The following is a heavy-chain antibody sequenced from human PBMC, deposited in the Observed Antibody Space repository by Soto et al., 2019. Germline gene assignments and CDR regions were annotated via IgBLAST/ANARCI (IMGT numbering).Heavy chain of an antibody. J-gene: IGHJ6*02. Sequence: QVQLQQWGAGLLKPSETLSLTCAVYGGSFSGYYWSWIRQPPGKGLEWIGEINHSGSTNYNPSLKSRVTISVDTSKNQFSLKLSSVTAADTAVYYCASLWFGERSYYYYGMDVWGQGTTVTVSS. CDR3: ASLWFGERSYYYYGMDV. CDR1: GGSFSGYY. D-gene: IGHD3-10*01. CDR2: INHSGST. V-gene: IGHV4-34*01.